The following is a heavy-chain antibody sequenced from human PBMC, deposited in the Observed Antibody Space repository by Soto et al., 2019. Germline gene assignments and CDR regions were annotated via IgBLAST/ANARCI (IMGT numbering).Heavy chain of an antibody. D-gene: IGHD3-16*01. J-gene: IGHJ5*02. CDR2: IYYSGST. CDR1: GGSISSYY. V-gene: IGHV4-59*08. CDR3: ARTTGGAAYDWFDP. Sequence: SETLSLTCTVSGGSISSYYWSWIRQPPGKGLEWIGYIYYSGSTNYNPSLKSRVTISVDTSKNQFSLKLSSVTAADTAVYYCARTTGGAAYDWFDPWGQGTLVTVSS.